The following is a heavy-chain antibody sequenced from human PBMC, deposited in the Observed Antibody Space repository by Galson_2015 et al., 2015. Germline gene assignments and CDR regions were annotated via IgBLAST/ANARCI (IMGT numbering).Heavy chain of an antibody. CDR2: IIPIFGIA. V-gene: IGHV1-69*10. Sequence: SVKVSCKASGGTFSSYAISWVRQAPGQGLEWMGGIIPIFGIANYAQKFKGRVTITADKSTSTAYMELSSLRSEDTAVYYCARHQPDPIGLRLGDTVTDNYYYYYGMDVWVQGTTVTVSS. J-gene: IGHJ6*02. CDR1: GGTFSSYA. CDR3: ARHQPDPIGLRLGDTVTDNYYYYYGMDV. D-gene: IGHD3-16*01.